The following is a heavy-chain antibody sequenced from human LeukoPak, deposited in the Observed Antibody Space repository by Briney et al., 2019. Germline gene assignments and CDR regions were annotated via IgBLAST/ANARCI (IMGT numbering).Heavy chain of an antibody. CDR2: ISAYNGNT. J-gene: IGHJ6*03. D-gene: IGHD2-2*01. CDR3: ARAVVPAAIHYYYYMDV. Sequence: VASVKVSCKASGYTFTSYGISWVRQAPGQGLEWMGWISAYNGNTNYAQKLQGRVTMTTDTSTSTAYMELRSLRSDDTAVYYCARAVVPAAIHYYYYMDVWGKGTTVTVSS. V-gene: IGHV1-18*01. CDR1: GYTFTSYG.